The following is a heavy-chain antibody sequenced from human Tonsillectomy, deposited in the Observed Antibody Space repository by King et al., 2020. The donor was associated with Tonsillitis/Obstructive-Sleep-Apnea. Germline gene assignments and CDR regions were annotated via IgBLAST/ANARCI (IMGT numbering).Heavy chain of an antibody. Sequence: VQLVESGAEVKKPGASVKVSCKASGYIFTGYYMHWVRQAPGQGLEWMGRINPNSGVTYYSQKFQGRVTMTTDTSISTAYMELSRLTSDDTAVYYCAKPDGINWANWFDAWGQGTLVTVSS. V-gene: IGHV1-2*06. CDR1: GYIFTGYY. J-gene: IGHJ5*02. D-gene: IGHD1-1*01. CDR3: AKPDGINWANWFDA. CDR2: INPNSGVT.